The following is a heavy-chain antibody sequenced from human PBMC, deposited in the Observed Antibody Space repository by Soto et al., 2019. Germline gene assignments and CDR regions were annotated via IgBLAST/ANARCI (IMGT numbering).Heavy chain of an antibody. CDR3: ARDRRDGWIFDC. CDR1: GDSISSGGYS. D-gene: IGHD6-19*01. J-gene: IGHJ4*02. V-gene: IGHV4-30-2*01. Sequence: QLQLQESASGLVKPSQTLSLTCGVSGDSISSGGYSWNWIRQPPGKGLEWIGYIYHSGFTLYNPSLTSRVTRSVDKSKNQFSLKLSSVTAADPAVYYCARDRRDGWIFDCWGQGILVTVSS. CDR2: IYHSGFT.